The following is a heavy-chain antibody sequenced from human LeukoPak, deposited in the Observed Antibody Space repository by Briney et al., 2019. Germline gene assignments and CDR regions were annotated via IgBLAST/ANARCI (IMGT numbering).Heavy chain of an antibody. CDR3: AKDRPRTYYYDSSGDWFDP. CDR2: ISGSGGST. J-gene: IGHJ5*02. V-gene: IGHV3-23*01. CDR1: GFTFSSYA. Sequence: GGSLRLSCAASGFTFSSYAMSWVRQAPGKGLEWISAISGSGGSTYYADSVKGRFTISRDNSKNTLYLQMNSLRAEDTAVYYCAKDRPRTYYYDSSGDWFDPWGQGTLVTVSS. D-gene: IGHD3-22*01.